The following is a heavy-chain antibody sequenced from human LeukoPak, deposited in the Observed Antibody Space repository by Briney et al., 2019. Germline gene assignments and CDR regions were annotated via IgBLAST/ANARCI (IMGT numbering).Heavy chain of an antibody. J-gene: IGHJ4*02. Sequence: PGGSLRLSCAASGFSFDDYGMSWVRHTPGKGLEWVSYISSSDSTIYYADSVKGRFTISRDNAKNSLYLQMNSLRAEDTAVYYCARVAINDYGDYFDYWGQGTLVTVSS. D-gene: IGHD4-17*01. CDR1: GFSFDDYG. CDR3: ARVAINDYGDYFDY. V-gene: IGHV3-48*03. CDR2: ISSSDSTI.